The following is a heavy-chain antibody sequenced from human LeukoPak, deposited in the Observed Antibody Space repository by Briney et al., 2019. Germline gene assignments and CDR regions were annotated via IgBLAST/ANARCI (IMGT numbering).Heavy chain of an antibody. V-gene: IGHV3-11*01. CDR3: AKYVGPGNGDWPFS. Sequence: GGSLRLSCAASGFTFSDYYMSWVRQAPGKGLEWISYISNSGHSIYYADSVKGRFTISRDNAENSLHLQMNSLTVDDTAVYYCAKYVGPGNGDWPFSWGQGTLVTVSS. D-gene: IGHD2-21*02. J-gene: IGHJ5*02. CDR1: GFTFSDYY. CDR2: ISNSGHSI.